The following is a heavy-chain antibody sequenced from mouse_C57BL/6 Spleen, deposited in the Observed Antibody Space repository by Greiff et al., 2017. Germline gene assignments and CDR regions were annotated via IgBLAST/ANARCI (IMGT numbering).Heavy chain of an antibody. J-gene: IGHJ2*01. V-gene: IGHV5-4*01. CDR1: GFTFSSYA. Sequence: EVKLEESGGGLVKPGGSLKLSCAASGFTFSSYAMSWVRQTPEKRLEWVATISDGGSYTYYPDNVKGRFTISRDNAKNNLYLQMSHLKSEDTAMYYCARDWDYYGSSYDWGQGTTLTVSS. D-gene: IGHD1-1*01. CDR2: ISDGGSYT. CDR3: ARDWDYYGSSYD.